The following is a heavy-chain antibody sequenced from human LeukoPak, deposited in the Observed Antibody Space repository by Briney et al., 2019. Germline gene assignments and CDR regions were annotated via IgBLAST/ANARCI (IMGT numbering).Heavy chain of an antibody. V-gene: IGHV3-48*03. CDR1: GFTFSSYE. CDR2: ISSSGDTI. Sequence: GGSLRLSCAASGFTFSSYEMNWVRQAPGKGLEWVAYISSSGDTIYYADSVKGRFTISRDNAKNSLYLQMNSLRAEDTAVYYCARDSNFDWLVPNWFDPWGQGTLVTVSS. D-gene: IGHD3-9*01. J-gene: IGHJ5*02. CDR3: ARDSNFDWLVPNWFDP.